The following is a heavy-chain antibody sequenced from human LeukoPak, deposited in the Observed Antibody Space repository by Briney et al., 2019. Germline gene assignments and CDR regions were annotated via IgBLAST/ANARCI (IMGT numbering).Heavy chain of an antibody. CDR1: GYXFNNFG. D-gene: IGHD6-13*01. CDR3: ARGEAAARHFDY. Sequence: ASVKVSCKSSGYXFNNFGIIWVRQAPGEGLEWMGGISVYNGNTNYAQKLQGRVTMTTDTSTTTAYMELRSLRSDDTAVYYCARGEAAARHFDYWGQGTLVTVSS. CDR2: ISVYNGNT. V-gene: IGHV1-18*01. J-gene: IGHJ4*02.